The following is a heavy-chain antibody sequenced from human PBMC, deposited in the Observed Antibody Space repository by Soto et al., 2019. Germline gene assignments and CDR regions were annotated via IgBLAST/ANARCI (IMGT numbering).Heavy chain of an antibody. CDR3: ARDVDFGKEDV. Sequence: SETLSLTCTVSGCSISRYYWSWIRQPPGKGLEWIGYIYYSGNTHSNPSLKSRVTISIDTSKNQFSLKLSSVTAADTAVYYCARDVDFGKEDVWGQGTTVTVSS. D-gene: IGHD2-15*01. CDR1: GCSISRYY. J-gene: IGHJ6*02. V-gene: IGHV4-59*01. CDR2: IYYSGNT.